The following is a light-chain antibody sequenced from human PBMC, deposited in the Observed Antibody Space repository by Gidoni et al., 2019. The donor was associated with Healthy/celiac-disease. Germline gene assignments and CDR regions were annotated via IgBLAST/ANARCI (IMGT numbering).Light chain of an antibody. Sequence: EIVLTQSTGTLSLSPGERATLSCRASQSVSSSYLAWYQQKPGQAPRLLIYGASSRATGIPYRFSGSGSGTDFPLTISRLEPEDFSVYYCQQYGSSPWTFXQXTKVEIK. J-gene: IGKJ1*01. V-gene: IGKV3-20*01. CDR2: GAS. CDR1: QSVSSSY. CDR3: QQYGSSPWT.